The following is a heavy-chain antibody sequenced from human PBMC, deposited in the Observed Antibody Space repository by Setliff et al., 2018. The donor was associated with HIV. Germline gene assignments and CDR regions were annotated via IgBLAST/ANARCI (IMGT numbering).Heavy chain of an antibody. CDR1: GGTFSSYA. Sequence: SVKVSCKASGGTFSSYAISWVRQAPGQGLEWMGGIIPIFGTTNYAQKFQGRVTITADKSTSTAYMELSSLSSEDTAVYYCARVAWYYSFWSGLGDAFDIWGQGTMVTVSS. J-gene: IGHJ3*02. CDR2: IIPIFGTT. D-gene: IGHD3-3*01. V-gene: IGHV1-69*06. CDR3: ARVAWYYSFWSGLGDAFDI.